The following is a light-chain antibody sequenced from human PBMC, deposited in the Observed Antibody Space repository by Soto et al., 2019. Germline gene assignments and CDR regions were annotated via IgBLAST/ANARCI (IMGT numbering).Light chain of an antibody. J-gene: IGKJ4*01. Sequence: EIVLTQSPGTLSLSPGERATLSCRASQSVSSSYLAWYQQKPGQAPRLLIYGASSRATGIPDRFSASGSGTDFTLTISRLEPEDFPVYYCQQYGSSPLTFGGGTKVDIK. CDR3: QQYGSSPLT. V-gene: IGKV3-20*01. CDR1: QSVSSSY. CDR2: GAS.